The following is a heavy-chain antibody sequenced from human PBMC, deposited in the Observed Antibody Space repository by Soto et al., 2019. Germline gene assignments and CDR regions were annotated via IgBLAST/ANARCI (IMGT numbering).Heavy chain of an antibody. Sequence: PSETLSLTCSVSGASISIYYWTWIRQPPGGGLEWIGYMHHTQGTNDNPSLRGRVHMSIDTSMNQFSLRLTSVAAADTAVYYCARVPFVGYFDWLDPWGHGTLVTVSS. J-gene: IGHJ5*02. V-gene: IGHV4-59*01. CDR2: MHHTQGT. CDR1: GASISIYY. CDR3: ARVPFVGYFDWLDP. D-gene: IGHD3-9*01.